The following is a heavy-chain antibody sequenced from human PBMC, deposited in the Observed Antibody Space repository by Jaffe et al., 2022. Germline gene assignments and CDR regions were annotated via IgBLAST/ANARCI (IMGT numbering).Heavy chain of an antibody. V-gene: IGHV3-23*01. D-gene: IGHD3-10*01. CDR1: GFTFSSYA. J-gene: IGHJ4*02. CDR2: ISGSGGST. Sequence: EVQLLESGGGLVQPGGSLRLSCAASGFTFSSYAMSWVRQAPGKGLEWVSAISGSGGSTYYADSVKGRFTISRDNSKNTLYLQMNSLRAEDTAVYYCAKDRVTQRITMVQGVIKRGPFDYWGQGTLVTVSS. CDR3: AKDRVTQRITMVQGVIKRGPFDY.